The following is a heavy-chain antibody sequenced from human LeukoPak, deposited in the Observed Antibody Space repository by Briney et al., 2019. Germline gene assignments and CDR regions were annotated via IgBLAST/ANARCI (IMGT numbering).Heavy chain of an antibody. CDR1: GGSISSYY. J-gene: IGHJ4*02. Sequence: SETLSLTCTVSGGSISSYYWSWVRQPAGKGLEWIGRFYTSGSTNYNPSLKSRVTMSVDTSKNQFSLKLSSVTAADTAVYYCARARTIFGVVTTYYFDYWGQGTLVTVSS. CDR2: FYTSGST. CDR3: ARARTIFGVVTTYYFDY. D-gene: IGHD3-3*01. V-gene: IGHV4-4*07.